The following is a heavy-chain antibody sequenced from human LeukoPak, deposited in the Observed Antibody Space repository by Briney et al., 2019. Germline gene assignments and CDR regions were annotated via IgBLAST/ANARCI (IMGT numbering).Heavy chain of an antibody. Sequence: GASVKVSCKASGYTFTSYGISWVRQAPGQGLEWMGWNSAYNGNTNYAQKLQGRVTMTTDTSTSTAYMELRSLRSDDTAVYYCARDGRYFDWLLPFDYWGQGTLVTVSS. CDR3: ARDGRYFDWLLPFDY. J-gene: IGHJ4*02. CDR2: NSAYNGNT. D-gene: IGHD3-9*01. CDR1: GYTFTSYG. V-gene: IGHV1-18*04.